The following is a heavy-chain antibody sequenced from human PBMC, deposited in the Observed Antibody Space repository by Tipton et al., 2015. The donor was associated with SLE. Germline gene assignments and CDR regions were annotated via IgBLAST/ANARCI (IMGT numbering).Heavy chain of an antibody. D-gene: IGHD2-8*01. J-gene: IGHJ6*02. Sequence: TLSLTCIVSDYSIRSGFYWAWIRQPPGKGLEWIGSIYYSGRTYYTPSLRSRVTISVDTSKEQFSLKLTSVTAADTAVYYCARGMLTWRGAIIGVDVWGQGTSVNVSS. CDR3: ARGMLTWRGAIIGVDV. CDR2: IYYSGRT. CDR1: DYSIRSGFY. V-gene: IGHV4-38-2*02.